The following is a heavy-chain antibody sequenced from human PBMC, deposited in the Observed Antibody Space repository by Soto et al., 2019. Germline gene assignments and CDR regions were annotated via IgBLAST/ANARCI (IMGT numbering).Heavy chain of an antibody. J-gene: IGHJ4*02. Sequence: EVQLVESGGGLVKPGGSLRLSCAASGFTLSNAWITWVRQAPGKGLEWVGRIKSKTDGGTTDYAAPVKGRFTISRDDSKNRLYLQMNGLKTEDTAVYYCTMEGHYYYDTSCQKASAMDHWGQGTLVTVSS. D-gene: IGHD3-22*01. CDR1: GFTLSNAW. CDR3: TMEGHYYYDTSCQKASAMDH. CDR2: IKSKTDGGTT. V-gene: IGHV3-15*01.